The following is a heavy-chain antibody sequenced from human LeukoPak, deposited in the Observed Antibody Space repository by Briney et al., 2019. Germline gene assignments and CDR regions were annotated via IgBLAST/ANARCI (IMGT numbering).Heavy chain of an antibody. CDR3: ARVVVAAAGEEFDY. CDR2: IYYSGST. J-gene: IGHJ4*02. D-gene: IGHD6-13*01. V-gene: IGHV4-59*01. CDR1: GGSISSYY. Sequence: SETLSLTCTVSGGSISSYYWSWIRQPPGKGLEWIGYIYYSGSTNYNPSLKSRVTISVDTSKNQFSLKLSSVTAADTAVYYCARVVVAAAGEEFDYWGQGTLVTVSS.